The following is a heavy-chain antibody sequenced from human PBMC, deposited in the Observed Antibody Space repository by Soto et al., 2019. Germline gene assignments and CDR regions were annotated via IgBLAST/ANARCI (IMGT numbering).Heavy chain of an antibody. J-gene: IGHJ3*02. V-gene: IGHV1-2*04. Sequence: ASVKVSCKASGYTFTSYGISWVRQAPRQGLEWMGWINPYSGGTNYAQKFQGWVTMTRDTSMSTAYMELSRLRSDDTAVYYCARERSAAAFDIWGQGTMVTVSS. D-gene: IGHD2-15*01. CDR2: INPYSGGT. CDR3: ARERSAAAFDI. CDR1: GYTFTSYG.